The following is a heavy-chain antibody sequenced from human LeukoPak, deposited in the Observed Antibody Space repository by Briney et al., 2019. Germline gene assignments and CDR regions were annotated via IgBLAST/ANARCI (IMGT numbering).Heavy chain of an antibody. D-gene: IGHD2-2*01. V-gene: IGHV1-18*01. Sequence: ASVKVSCKASGYTFTSYGISWVRQAPGQGLEWMGWISAYNGNTNYAQKLQGRVTMTTDTSTSTAYMELRSLRSDDTAVYYCARERGYCSSTSNQICGYMDVWGKGTTVTVSS. J-gene: IGHJ6*03. CDR2: ISAYNGNT. CDR3: ARERGYCSSTSNQICGYMDV. CDR1: GYTFTSYG.